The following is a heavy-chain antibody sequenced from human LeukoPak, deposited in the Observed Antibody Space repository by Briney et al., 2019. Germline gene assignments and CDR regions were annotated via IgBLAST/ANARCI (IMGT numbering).Heavy chain of an antibody. J-gene: IGHJ4*02. CDR2: ISGSGGST. D-gene: IGHD3-22*01. V-gene: IGHV3-23*01. Sequence: GGSLRLSCAASRFTFSSYAMSWVRQAPGKGLEWVSAISGSGGSTYYADSVKGRFTISRDNSKNTLYLQMNSLRAEDTAVYYCAKIPVARYYCDSSGRTTIWDYWGQGTLVTVSS. CDR3: AKIPVARYYCDSSGRTTIWDY. CDR1: RFTFSSYA.